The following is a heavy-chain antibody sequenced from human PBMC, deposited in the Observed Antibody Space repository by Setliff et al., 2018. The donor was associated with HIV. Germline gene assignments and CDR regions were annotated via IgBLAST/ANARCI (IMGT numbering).Heavy chain of an antibody. CDR2: IYYSGST. D-gene: IGHD3-22*01. V-gene: IGHV4-39*01. Sequence: SETLSLTCTVSGGSISSGSYYWSWIRQPAGKGLEWIGSIYYSGSTYYNPSLNRRVTISVDASKNQFSLKLSSVTAADTAVHYCASLPPLYDSSGYYFDYWGQGTLVTVSS. CDR3: ASLPPLYDSSGYYFDY. CDR1: GGSISSGSYY. J-gene: IGHJ4*02.